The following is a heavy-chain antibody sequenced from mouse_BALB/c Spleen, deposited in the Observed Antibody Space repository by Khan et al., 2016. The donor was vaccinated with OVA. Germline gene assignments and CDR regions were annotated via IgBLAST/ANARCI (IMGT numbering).Heavy chain of an antibody. CDR3: ARSVTITTVVATDFDY. CDR1: GYSITSDYA. Sequence: EVQLQESGPGLVKPSQSLSLTCTVTGYSITSDYAWNWIRQFPGNKLEWMGYISYSGRTSYNPSLKSRISITRDTSKNQFFLQLNSVPTEDTATYDCARSVTITTVVATDFDYGGQGTTLTVSS. J-gene: IGHJ2*01. V-gene: IGHV3-2*02. CDR2: ISYSGRT. D-gene: IGHD1-1*01.